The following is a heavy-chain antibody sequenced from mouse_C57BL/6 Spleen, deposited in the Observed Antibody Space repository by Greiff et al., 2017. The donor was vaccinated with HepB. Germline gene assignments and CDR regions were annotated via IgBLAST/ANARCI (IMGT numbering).Heavy chain of an antibody. CDR1: GFNIKDDY. CDR2: IDPENGDT. V-gene: IGHV14-4*01. Sequence: EVHLVESGAELVRPGASVKLSCTASGFNIKDDYMHWVKQRPEQGLEWIGWIDPENGDTEYATKFQGKATITADTSSNTAYLQLSSLTSEDAAVYYSTAMKNYYGSCLMDYWGQGTSVTVSS. J-gene: IGHJ4*01. D-gene: IGHD1-1*01. CDR3: TAMKNYYGSCLMDY.